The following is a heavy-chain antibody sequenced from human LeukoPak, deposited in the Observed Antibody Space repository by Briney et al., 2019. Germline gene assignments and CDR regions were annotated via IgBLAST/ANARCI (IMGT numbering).Heavy chain of an antibody. CDR3: AGSYSSTWYSTFDI. CDR2: INYSGNT. D-gene: IGHD6-13*01. CDR1: GGSLNSNSYY. J-gene: IGHJ3*02. V-gene: IGHV4-39*01. Sequence: SETLSLTCAVSGGSLNSNSYYWGWIRQPPGKGLEWIESINYSGNTYYNPSLKSRVTISVDTSQNQFSLNLSSVTAAETSIYYCAGSYSSTWYSTFDIWGQGTMVTVPS.